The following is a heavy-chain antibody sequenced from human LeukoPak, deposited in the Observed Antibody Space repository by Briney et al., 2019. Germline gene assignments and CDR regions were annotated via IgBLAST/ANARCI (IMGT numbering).Heavy chain of an antibody. CDR3: ASSPFGVVIRTRSDKGVNYWFDP. V-gene: IGHV1-69*04. CDR1: GGTFSSYA. Sequence: ASVKVSCKASGGTFSSYAISWVRQAPGQGLEWMGRIIPILGIANYAQKFQGRVTITADKSTSTAYMELSSLRSEDTAVYYCASSPFGVVIRTRSDKGVNYWFDPWGQGTLVTVSS. D-gene: IGHD3-3*01. J-gene: IGHJ5*02. CDR2: IIPILGIA.